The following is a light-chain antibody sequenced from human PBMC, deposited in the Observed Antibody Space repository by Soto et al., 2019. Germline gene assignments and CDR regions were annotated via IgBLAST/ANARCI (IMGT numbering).Light chain of an antibody. CDR3: QQYGSSPQT. V-gene: IGKV3-20*01. CDR2: GAS. Sequence: EKVLTQSPGTLSLKPGERATLSCRASQSVSSSYLAWYQQKPGQAPRLLIYGASSRATGIPDRFSGSGSGTDFTLTISRLEPEDFAVYYCQQYGSSPQTFGQGTKVDIK. J-gene: IGKJ1*01. CDR1: QSVSSSY.